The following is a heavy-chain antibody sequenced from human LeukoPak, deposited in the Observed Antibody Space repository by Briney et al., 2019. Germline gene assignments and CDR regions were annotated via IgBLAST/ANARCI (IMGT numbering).Heavy chain of an antibody. Sequence: GGSLSLSCTASGFTFGDYAMSWVRQPPGKGLEWGGFIISKAYGGTTESAASVKGRFTISRDDSKSIAYLQMSSLKTEDTAVYYCTREGIVVVPAAIPYFDFWGQGTLVTVSS. V-gene: IGHV3-49*04. CDR3: TREGIVVVPAAIPYFDF. CDR2: IISKAYGGTT. D-gene: IGHD2-2*01. CDR1: GFTFGDYA. J-gene: IGHJ4*02.